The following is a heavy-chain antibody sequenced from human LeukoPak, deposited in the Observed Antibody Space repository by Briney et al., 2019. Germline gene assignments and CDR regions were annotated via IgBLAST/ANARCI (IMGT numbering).Heavy chain of an antibody. V-gene: IGHV4-59*01. CDR3: ARVGPKLEPSEYYFDY. Sequence: PSETLSLTCTVSGGSISSYYWSWIRQPPGKGLEWIGYIYYSGSTNYNPSPKSRVTISVDTSKNQFSLKLSSVTAADTAVYYCARVGPKLEPSEYYFDYWGQGTLVTVSS. D-gene: IGHD1-1*01. J-gene: IGHJ4*02. CDR1: GGSISSYY. CDR2: IYYSGST.